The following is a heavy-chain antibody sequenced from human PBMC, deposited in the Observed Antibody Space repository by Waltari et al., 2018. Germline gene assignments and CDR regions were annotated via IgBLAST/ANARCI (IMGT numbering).Heavy chain of an antibody. CDR3: ARLVVGATKDF. V-gene: IGHV4-34*02. J-gene: IGHJ4*02. Sequence: QMQLQQWGAGLLKPSETLSLTCAVTGASFGGYYWTWIRQPPGRGLEWIGEISHSGDTDYNPSLSSRLTLSIDRSKHQISLRLTSVTAADTAIYYCARLVVGATKDFWGQGTLVTVSS. CDR1: GASFGGYY. D-gene: IGHD1-26*01. CDR2: ISHSGDT.